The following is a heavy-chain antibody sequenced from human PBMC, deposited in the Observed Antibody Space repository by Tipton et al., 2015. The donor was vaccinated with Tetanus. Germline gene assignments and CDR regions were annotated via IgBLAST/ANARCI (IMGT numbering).Heavy chain of an antibody. CDR3: ARQSCSGGSCRFDP. V-gene: IGHV4-39*01. Sequence: LRLSCRVSGGSIIASNFYWGWIRQPPGKGLEWIGSIHYTGSTYLNPSLKSRVTISVDTSKNQFSLNLTPVTAADTAFYYCARQSCSGGSCRFDPWGQGTLVTVSS. D-gene: IGHD2-15*01. J-gene: IGHJ5*02. CDR1: GGSIIASNFY. CDR2: IHYTGST.